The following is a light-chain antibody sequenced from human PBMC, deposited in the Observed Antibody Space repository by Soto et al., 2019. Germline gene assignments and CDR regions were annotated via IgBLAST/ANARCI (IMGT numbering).Light chain of an antibody. CDR1: RSVSTSQ. CDR2: GAS. J-gene: IGKJ1*01. Sequence: EIVLTQSPGTLSLSPGERATLSCRASRSVSTSQLAWYQQKPGQAPRLLIFGASSRATGIPDRFRGSGSGTDLTLTISRLEPEDFAVYYCQQYGSSPRTFGQGTKVDSK. V-gene: IGKV3-20*01. CDR3: QQYGSSPRT.